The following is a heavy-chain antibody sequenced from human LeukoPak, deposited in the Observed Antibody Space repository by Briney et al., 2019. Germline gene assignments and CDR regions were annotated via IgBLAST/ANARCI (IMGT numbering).Heavy chain of an antibody. CDR1: GGSFSGYY. J-gene: IGHJ4*02. CDR3: AREMYSSSWYGY. D-gene: IGHD6-13*01. Sequence: SETLSLTCAVYGGSFSGYYWSWIRQPPGKGLEWIGEINHSGSTNYNPSLKSRVTISVDTSKNQFSLKLSSVTAADTAVYYCAREMYSSSWYGYWGQGTLVTVSS. V-gene: IGHV4-34*01. CDR2: INHSGST.